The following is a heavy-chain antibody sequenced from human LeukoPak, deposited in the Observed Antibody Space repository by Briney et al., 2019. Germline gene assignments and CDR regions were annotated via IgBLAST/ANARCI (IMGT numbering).Heavy chain of an antibody. Sequence: ASVKVSCKASGYTFTGYYVHWVRQAPGQGLEWLGWINPDSGGTTSAQKFQGRVIMTRDTSISTAYLQWSSLKASDTAMYYCARPIGRIVGATFSGGWFDPWGQGTLVTVSS. V-gene: IGHV1-2*02. D-gene: IGHD1-26*01. J-gene: IGHJ5*02. CDR1: GYTFTGYY. CDR3: ARPIGRIVGATFSGGWFDP. CDR2: INPDSGGT.